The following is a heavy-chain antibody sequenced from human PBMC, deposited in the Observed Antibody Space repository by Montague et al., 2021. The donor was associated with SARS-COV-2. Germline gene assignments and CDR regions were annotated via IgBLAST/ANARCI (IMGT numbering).Heavy chain of an antibody. J-gene: IGHJ6*02. V-gene: IGHV3-33*01. CDR3: ARDQRGSALEWLGDGVDV. CDR1: GFTFSSYG. CDR2: IWYDGSNK. D-gene: IGHD3-3*01. Sequence: SLRLSCAASGFTFSSYGMHWVRQAPGKGLEWVAVIWYDGSNKYYADSVRGRFIISRDNSKNTLYLQMNSLRAEDTAVYYCARDQRGSALEWLGDGVDVWGQGTTVTVSS.